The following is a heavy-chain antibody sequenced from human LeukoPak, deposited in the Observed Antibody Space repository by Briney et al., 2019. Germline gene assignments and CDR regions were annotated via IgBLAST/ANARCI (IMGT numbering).Heavy chain of an antibody. V-gene: IGHV1-58*01. J-gene: IGHJ4*02. CDR1: GFTFTSSA. CDR2: IVVGSGNT. CDR3: AAEGGKVSVFDY. D-gene: IGHD4-23*01. Sequence: ASVKVSCKASGFTFTSSAVQWVRQARGQRLEWIGWIVVGSGNTNYAQKFQERVTITRDMSTSTAYMELSSLRSEDTAVYYCAAEGGKVSVFDYWGQGTLVTVSS.